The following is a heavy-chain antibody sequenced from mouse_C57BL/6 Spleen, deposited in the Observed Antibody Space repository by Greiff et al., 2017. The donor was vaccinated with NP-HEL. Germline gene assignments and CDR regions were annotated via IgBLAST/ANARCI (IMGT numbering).Heavy chain of an antibody. CDR3: ERSLVHLGYCDY. Sequence: VQLKQSGPELVKPGASVKISCKASGYSFTDYNMNWVKQSTGKSLEWIGVINPNYGTTSYTQKFKGKATLTVDQSSSTAYMQLNSLTSEDSAVYYCERSLVHLGYCDYWGQGTTLTVSS. CDR2: INPNYGTT. D-gene: IGHD2-10*02. V-gene: IGHV1-39*01. CDR1: GYSFTDYN. J-gene: IGHJ2*01.